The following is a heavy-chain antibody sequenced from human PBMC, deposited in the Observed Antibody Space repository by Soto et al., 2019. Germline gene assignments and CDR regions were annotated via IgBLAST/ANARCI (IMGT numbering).Heavy chain of an antibody. Sequence: ASVKVSCKASGGTFSSYAISWVRQAPGQGLEWMGGIIPIFGTANYAQKFQGRVTITADTSTDTAYMELSSLRSEDTAVYYCATSDRITIFGVVTLFGMDVWGQGTTVTVSS. CDR1: GGTFSSYA. D-gene: IGHD3-3*01. J-gene: IGHJ6*02. V-gene: IGHV1-69*06. CDR3: ATSDRITIFGVVTLFGMDV. CDR2: IIPIFGTA.